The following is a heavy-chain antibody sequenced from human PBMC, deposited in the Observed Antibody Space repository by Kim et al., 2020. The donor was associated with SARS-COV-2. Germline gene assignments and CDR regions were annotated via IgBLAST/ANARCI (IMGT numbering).Heavy chain of an antibody. CDR3: AGEYYYDSSGYSYPYY. J-gene: IGHJ4*02. D-gene: IGHD3-22*01. Sequence: SVKGRFTISRDNSRNTLYLQMNSLRAEDTAVYYCAGEYYYDSSGYSYPYYWGQGTLVTVSS. V-gene: IGHV3-23*01.